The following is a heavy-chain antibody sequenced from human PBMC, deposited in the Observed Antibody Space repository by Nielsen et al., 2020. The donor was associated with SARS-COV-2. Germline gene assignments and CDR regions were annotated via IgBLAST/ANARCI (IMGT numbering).Heavy chain of an antibody. D-gene: IGHD3-10*01. Sequence: SETLSLTCTVSGGSISSYYWSWIRQPPGKGLEWIGYIYYSGSTNYNPSLKSRVTISVDTSKNQFSLKLSSVTAADTAVYYCASRITMVRGVSQWYGMDVWGQGTMVTVSS. V-gene: IGHV4-59*01. CDR1: GGSISSYY. CDR3: ASRITMVRGVSQWYGMDV. CDR2: IYYSGST. J-gene: IGHJ6*02.